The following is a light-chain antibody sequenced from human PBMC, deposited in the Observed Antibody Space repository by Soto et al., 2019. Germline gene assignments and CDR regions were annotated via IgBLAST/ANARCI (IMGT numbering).Light chain of an antibody. Sequence: DIQMTQSPSSVSASVGDRVTITCRASQGISNWLAWYQQKPGEDSKLLIYAASSSQDGVPTRYSGSVYGTDSSLTISIVQPDDLATKYSQEANSFPRTFGQGTRLDI. V-gene: IGKV1D-12*01. CDR1: QGISNW. J-gene: IGKJ5*01. CDR3: QEANSFPRT. CDR2: AAS.